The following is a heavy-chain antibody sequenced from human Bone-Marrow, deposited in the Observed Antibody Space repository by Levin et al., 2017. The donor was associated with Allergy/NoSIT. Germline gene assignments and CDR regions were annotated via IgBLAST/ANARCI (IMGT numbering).Heavy chain of an antibody. V-gene: IGHV3-9*01. Sequence: PGGSLRLSCAASGFTFDDYAMHWVRQAPGKGLEWVSGISWNSGSIGYADSVKGRFTISRDNAKNSLYLQMNSLRAEDTALYYCAKDYYDFWSGYYLDFDLWGRGTLVTVSS. CDR3: AKDYYDFWSGYYLDFDL. J-gene: IGHJ2*01. CDR1: GFTFDDYA. CDR2: ISWNSGSI. D-gene: IGHD3-3*01.